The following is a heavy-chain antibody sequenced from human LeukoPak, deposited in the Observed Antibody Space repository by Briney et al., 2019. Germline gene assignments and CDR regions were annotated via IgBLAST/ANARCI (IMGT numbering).Heavy chain of an antibody. V-gene: IGHV3-53*01. J-gene: IGHJ4*02. D-gene: IGHD2-15*01. CDR3: ARDVEYCSGGSCYAYDY. Sequence: PGGSLRLPCAASGCTVSSNYMSWVRQAPGKGLEWVSVIYSGGSTYYADSVRGRFTISRDNSKNTLYLQMNSLRAEDTAVYYCARDVEYCSGGSCYAYDYWGQGTLVTVSS. CDR1: GCTVSSNY. CDR2: IYSGGST.